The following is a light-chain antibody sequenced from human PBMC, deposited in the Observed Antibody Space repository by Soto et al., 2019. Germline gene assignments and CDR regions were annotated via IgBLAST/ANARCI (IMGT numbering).Light chain of an antibody. Sequence: QSVLTQPPSVSGAPGQRVTISCIGNSSNLGASSDVHWYQQLPGTAPKLLIYGNIYRPSGVPDRFSGSKSDTSASLAITGLQAEDEADYYCQSYDRGLSASVIFGGGTKLTVL. CDR1: SSNLGASSD. J-gene: IGLJ2*01. CDR2: GNI. V-gene: IGLV1-40*01. CDR3: QSYDRGLSASVI.